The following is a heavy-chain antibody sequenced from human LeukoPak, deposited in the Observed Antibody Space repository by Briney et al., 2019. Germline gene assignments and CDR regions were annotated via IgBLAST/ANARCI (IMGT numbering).Heavy chain of an antibody. V-gene: IGHV1-46*01. J-gene: IGHJ4*02. CDR2: INPSGGST. D-gene: IGHD3-22*01. CDR1: GYTFTSYY. CDR3: TKSLGGYYAFDY. Sequence: ASVKVSCKASGYTFTSYYVHWVRQAPGQGLEWMGIINPSGGSTSYAQKFQGRVTVTRDTSTSTVYMELSSLRSEDTAVYYCTKSLGGYYAFDYWGQGTLVTVSS.